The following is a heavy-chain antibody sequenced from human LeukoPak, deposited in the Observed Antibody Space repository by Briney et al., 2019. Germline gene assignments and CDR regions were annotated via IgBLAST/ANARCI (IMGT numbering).Heavy chain of an antibody. J-gene: IGHJ4*02. CDR2: IIPIFGIA. CDR1: GGTFSSYA. D-gene: IGHD1-7*01. V-gene: IGHV1-69*04. CDR3: ARDSLMRYNWNYVAEFDY. Sequence: SVKVSCKASGGTFSSYAISWARQAPGQGLEWMGRIIPIFGIANYAQKFQGRVTITADKSTSTAYMELSSLRSEDTAVYYCARDSLMRYNWNYVAEFDYWGQGTLVTVSS.